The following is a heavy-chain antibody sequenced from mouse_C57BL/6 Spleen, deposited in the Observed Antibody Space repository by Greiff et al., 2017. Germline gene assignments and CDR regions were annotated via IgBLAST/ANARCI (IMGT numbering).Heavy chain of an antibody. CDR3: TRYYYDYVRAMDY. Sequence: VQLQQSGAELVRPGASVTLSCKASGYTFTDYDMHWVKQTPVHGLEGIGAIDPETGGTAYNQKFKGTAILTADKSSSKAYMELRSLSSEDSAVYYWTRYYYDYVRAMDYWGQGTSVTVAS. J-gene: IGHJ4*01. D-gene: IGHD2-4*01. V-gene: IGHV1-15*01. CDR1: GYTFTDYD. CDR2: IDPETGGT.